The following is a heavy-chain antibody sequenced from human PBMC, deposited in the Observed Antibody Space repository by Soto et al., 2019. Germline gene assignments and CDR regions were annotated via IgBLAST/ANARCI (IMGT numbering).Heavy chain of an antibody. J-gene: IGHJ4*02. CDR2: ISGSGGST. V-gene: IGHV3-23*01. CDR3: AKAAGSVTTVTTWADY. CDR1: GFTFSSYA. D-gene: IGHD4-17*01. Sequence: GGSLRLSCAASGFTFSSYAMSWVRQAPGKGLEWVSAISGSGGSTYYADSVKGRFTISRDNSKNTLYLQMNSLRAEDTAVYYCAKAAGSVTTVTTWADYWGQGTLVTVSS.